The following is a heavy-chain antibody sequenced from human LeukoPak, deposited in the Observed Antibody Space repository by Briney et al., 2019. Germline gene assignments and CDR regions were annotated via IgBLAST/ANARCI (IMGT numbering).Heavy chain of an antibody. CDR2: IKQDGSEK. D-gene: IGHD3-16*01. J-gene: IGHJ6*03. CDR1: GFTFSSYW. Sequence: PGGSLRLSCAASGFTFSSYWMSWVRQAPGKGLEWVANIKQDGSEKYYVDSVKGRFTISRDNSKNTLYLQMNSLRAEDTAVYYCAKGLGWGYYYYMDVWGKGTTVTISS. CDR3: AKGLGWGYYYYMDV. V-gene: IGHV3-7*03.